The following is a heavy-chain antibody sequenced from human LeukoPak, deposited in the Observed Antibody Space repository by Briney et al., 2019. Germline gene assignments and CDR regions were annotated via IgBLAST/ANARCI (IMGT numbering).Heavy chain of an antibody. D-gene: IGHD5-24*01. CDR3: ARSAGYNYRLDY. Sequence: SETLSLTRAVSGYSISSGYYWGWIRQPPGKGLEWIGSIYHSGSTYYNPSLKSRVTISVDTSKNQFSLKLSSVTAADTAVYYCARSAGYNYRLDYWGQGTLVTVSS. J-gene: IGHJ4*02. V-gene: IGHV4-38-2*01. CDR1: GYSISSGYY. CDR2: IYHSGST.